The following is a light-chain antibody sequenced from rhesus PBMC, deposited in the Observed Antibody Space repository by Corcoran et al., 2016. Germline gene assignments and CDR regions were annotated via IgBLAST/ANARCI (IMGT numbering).Light chain of an antibody. CDR1: QSISRF. V-gene: IGKV1-22*01. Sequence: DIQMTQSPSSLSASVGDTVTIACRASQSISRFLAWYQQKPGKAPKLKNYKASTLEGGGPSRFSGSGSGTDFTLTISNLTSEDVATYDCQKDGGSPPTFGQGTKVEIK. J-gene: IGKJ1*01. CDR2: KAS. CDR3: QKDGGSPPT.